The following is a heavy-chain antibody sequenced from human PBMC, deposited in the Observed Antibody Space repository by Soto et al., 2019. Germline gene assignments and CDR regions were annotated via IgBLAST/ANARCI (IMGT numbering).Heavy chain of an antibody. D-gene: IGHD6-13*01. CDR3: ARDTYSSSWYYHNYYYYGMDV. V-gene: IGHV4-61*01. CDR1: GGSVSSGSYY. CDR2: IYYSGST. J-gene: IGHJ6*02. Sequence: QVQLQESGPGLVKPSETLSLTCTVSGGSVSSGSYYWSWIRQPPGKGLEGIGYIYYSGSTNYNPSLKSRVTISVDTSKNQFYLKRSSVTAADTAVYYCARDTYSSSWYYHNYYYYGMDVWGQGTTVTVSS.